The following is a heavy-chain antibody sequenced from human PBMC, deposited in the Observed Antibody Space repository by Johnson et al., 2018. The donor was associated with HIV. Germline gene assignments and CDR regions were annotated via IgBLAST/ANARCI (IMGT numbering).Heavy chain of an antibody. CDR2: ISYDGSNK. J-gene: IGHJ3*02. Sequence: LEWVAIISYDGSNKYYADSVKGRFTISRDTSKNTLYLQMNSLRTEDTAMYYCAKGQSSGYPKEAFDIWGQGTMVTVSS. D-gene: IGHD3-22*01. V-gene: IGHV3-30-3*02. CDR3: AKGQSSGYPKEAFDI.